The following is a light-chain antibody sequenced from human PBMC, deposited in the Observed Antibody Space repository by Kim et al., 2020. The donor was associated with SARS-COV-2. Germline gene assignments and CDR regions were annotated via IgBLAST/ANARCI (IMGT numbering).Light chain of an antibody. CDR3: HQYNYWPRT. V-gene: IGKV3-15*01. J-gene: IGKJ1*01. CDR1: QSIDRN. CDR2: GAS. Sequence: ASPGERATLSCRASQSIDRNLDWYQKKPGQAPRLLIYGASNRATGIPARFSGSGSGTEFTLTISSLQSEDFAVYYCHQYNYWPRTFGQGTKVEIK.